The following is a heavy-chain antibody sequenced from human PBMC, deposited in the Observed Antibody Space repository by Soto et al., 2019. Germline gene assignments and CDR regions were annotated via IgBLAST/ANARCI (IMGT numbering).Heavy chain of an antibody. D-gene: IGHD6-13*01. J-gene: IGHJ4*02. CDR1: GFTVSSNY. Sequence: EVPLVESGGGLVQPGGSLRLSCAASGFTVSSNYISWVRQAPGKGLEWVSVIYSGGSTYYADSVKGRFTISRDNSKNTLYLQMNSLRAEDTAVYYCARNRGSSWYDVFDYWGQGTLVTVSS. V-gene: IGHV3-66*01. CDR2: IYSGGST. CDR3: ARNRGSSWYDVFDY.